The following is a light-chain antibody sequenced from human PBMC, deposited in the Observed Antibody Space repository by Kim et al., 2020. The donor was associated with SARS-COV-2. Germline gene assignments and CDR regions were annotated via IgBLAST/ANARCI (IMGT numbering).Light chain of an antibody. V-gene: IGKV1-27*01. CDR1: QGISNY. Sequence: ASVGDRVTITCRASQGISNYLVWYQQKPGNVPKLLIYAASTLQSGVPSRFSGSGSVTDFTLTISSLQPEDVATYYCQNYNSAPLTFGGGTKVDIK. CDR2: AAS. J-gene: IGKJ4*01. CDR3: QNYNSAPLT.